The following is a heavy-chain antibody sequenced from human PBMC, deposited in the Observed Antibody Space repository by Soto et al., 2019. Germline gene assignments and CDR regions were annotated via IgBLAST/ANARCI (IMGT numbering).Heavy chain of an antibody. D-gene: IGHD3-22*01. CDR2: ITPMFGTP. V-gene: IGHV1-69*13. J-gene: IGHJ4*02. CDR3: ARDGTLYDSSAYYYLY. CDR1: GGTFSRYT. Sequence: ASVKVSCKASGGTFSRYTITWVRQAPGQGLEWMGGITPMFGTPNYAQKFQGRVTITADESTSTAYMELSSLRSEDTAMYYCARDGTLYDSSAYYYLYWGQGALVTVSS.